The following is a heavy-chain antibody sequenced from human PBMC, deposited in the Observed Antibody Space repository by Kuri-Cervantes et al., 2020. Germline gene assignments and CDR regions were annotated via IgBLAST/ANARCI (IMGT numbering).Heavy chain of an antibody. CDR2: IWYDGSNK. CDR1: GFTFSSYG. J-gene: IGHJ4*02. CDR3: ARGYSGSLNYFDY. Sequence: GGSLRLSCAASGFTFSSYGMHWVRQAPGKGLEWVAVIWYDGSNKYYADSVKGRFTISRDNSKNTLYLQMNSLRAEDTAAYYCARGYSGSLNYFDYWGQGTLVTVSS. D-gene: IGHD1-26*01. V-gene: IGHV3-33*01.